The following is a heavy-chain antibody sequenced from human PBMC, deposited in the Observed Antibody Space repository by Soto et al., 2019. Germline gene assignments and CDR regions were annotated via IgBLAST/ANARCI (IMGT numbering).Heavy chain of an antibody. CDR3: VSQRTTVPTQAYFDY. CDR1: GGSVTNSSYY. D-gene: IGHD4-17*01. V-gene: IGHV4-39*01. J-gene: IGHJ4*02. Sequence: SETLSLTCTVSGGSVTNSSYYWGWIRQSPGKGLEWIGSVYYRGRSYSKSSVKNRVTISVDTSKNRFSLSLNSVTASDTAVYFCVSQRTTVPTQAYFDYWGPGALVTVSS. CDR2: VYYRGRS.